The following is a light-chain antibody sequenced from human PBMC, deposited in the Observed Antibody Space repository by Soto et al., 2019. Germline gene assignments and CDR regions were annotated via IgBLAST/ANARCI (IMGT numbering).Light chain of an antibody. CDR3: QQFTTYPIT. V-gene: IGKV1-9*01. CDR1: QDTTTY. J-gene: IGKJ5*01. CDR2: TAS. Sequence: DIQLTQSPSFLSASVGDRVTIACRASQDTTTYLAWYQQNPGKAPKLLISTASTLQSGVPSRFSGSGSATAFTLTISTLQTEDFATYYCQQFTTYPITFGQGTRLDIK.